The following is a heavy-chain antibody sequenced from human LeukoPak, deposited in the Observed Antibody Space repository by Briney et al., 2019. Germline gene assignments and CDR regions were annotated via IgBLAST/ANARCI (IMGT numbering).Heavy chain of an antibody. D-gene: IGHD6-25*01. CDR1: GFTFTSYA. CDR2: IKQDGSEK. CDR3: ARIQRRLDY. V-gene: IGHV3-7*01. J-gene: IGHJ4*02. Sequence: GGSLRLSCGASGFTFTSYAMSWIRQAPGKGLELVANIKQDGSEKYYVDSVKGRFTISRDNAKNSLYLQMNSLRAEDTAVYYCARIQRRLDYWGQGTLVTVSS.